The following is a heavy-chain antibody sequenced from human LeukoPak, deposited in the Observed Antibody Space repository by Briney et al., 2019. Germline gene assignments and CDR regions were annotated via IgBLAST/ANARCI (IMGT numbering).Heavy chain of an antibody. CDR3: ARYSLVVVSFDP. Sequence: SETLSLTCAVYGGSFSGYYWSWIRQPPGKGLEWIGEINPSGSTNYNPSLKSRVTISVDTSKNQFSLKLSSVTAADTAVYYCARYSLVVVSFDPWGQGTLVTVSS. D-gene: IGHD3-22*01. J-gene: IGHJ5*02. CDR2: INPSGST. CDR1: GGSFSGYY. V-gene: IGHV4-34*01.